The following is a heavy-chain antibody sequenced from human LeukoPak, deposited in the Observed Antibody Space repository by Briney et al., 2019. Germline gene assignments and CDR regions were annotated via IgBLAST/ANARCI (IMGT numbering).Heavy chain of an antibody. Sequence: GASVKVSCKASGGTFSSYAISWVRQAPGQGLEWMGRIIPILGIANYAQKFQGRVTITADKSTSTAYMELSSLRSDDTAVYYCARGHSLYSNYGMDVWGQGTTVTVSS. V-gene: IGHV1-69*04. CDR2: IIPILGIA. D-gene: IGHD4-11*01. CDR3: ARGHSLYSNYGMDV. CDR1: GGTFSSYA. J-gene: IGHJ6*02.